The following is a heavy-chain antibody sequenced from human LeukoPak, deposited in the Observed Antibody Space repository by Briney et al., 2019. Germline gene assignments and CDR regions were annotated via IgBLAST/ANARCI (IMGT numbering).Heavy chain of an antibody. V-gene: IGHV1-8*01. D-gene: IGHD2-15*01. CDR2: LTPNSGNT. Sequence: ASVKVSCKASGYTFTSFDINWVRQATGQGLEWMGWLTPNSGNTGYAQKFQGRVTMTRNTSTSTAYMELYSLRSEDTAVYYCARDNCSGGSCYGSAWFDPWGQGTLVTVSS. J-gene: IGHJ5*02. CDR3: ARDNCSGGSCYGSAWFDP. CDR1: GYTFTSFD.